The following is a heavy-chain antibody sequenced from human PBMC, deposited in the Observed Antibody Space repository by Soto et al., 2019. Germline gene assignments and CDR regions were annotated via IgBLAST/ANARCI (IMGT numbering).Heavy chain of an antibody. V-gene: IGHV3-23*01. D-gene: IGHD3-3*02. Sequence: EVQLLESGGGLVQPGGSLRLSCAASGFNFSNYAMNWVRQAPAKGVEWVSGISSNTYSTYYADSVKGPFTISRDNSKNSLYLQMRSVRAEDAAVYYFAKVQDDTVSVLVGGIFHFWREGSLVTVSS. CDR2: ISSNTYST. J-gene: IGHJ4*02. CDR1: GFNFSNYA. CDR3: AKVQDDTVSVLVGGIFHF.